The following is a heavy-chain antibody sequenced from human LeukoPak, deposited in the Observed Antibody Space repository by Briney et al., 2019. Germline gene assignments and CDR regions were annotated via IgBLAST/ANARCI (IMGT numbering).Heavy chain of an antibody. CDR3: ANDKNHLLDY. V-gene: IGHV3-7*02. CDR1: GFTFSSFW. Sequence: PGGSLRLSCAASGFTFSSFWMSRLRQAPGKGLEWVANINRDGNEKYYLDSLKGRFTISRDNSKNSLYLQMNSLGVEDTAVYHCANDKNHLLDYWGQGTLVTVSS. J-gene: IGHJ4*02. CDR2: INRDGNEK. D-gene: IGHD3-22*01.